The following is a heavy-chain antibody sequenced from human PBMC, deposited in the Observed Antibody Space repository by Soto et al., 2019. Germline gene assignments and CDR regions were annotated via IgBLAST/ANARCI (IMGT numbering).Heavy chain of an antibody. V-gene: IGHV3-23*01. D-gene: IGHD5-12*01. CDR3: TRMPGGGWQRFFDY. J-gene: IGHJ4*02. CDR2: ITVGGAQK. CDR1: GFTFIDHD. Sequence: EVKLLEAGGALVQPGGSLRLSCEASGFTFIDHDMSRVRQAPGKGLEWVSSITVGGAQKDYGQSVKGRFTISRDNSNDTLFLQMDSLQVEDTAIYFCTRMPGGGWQRFFDYWGQGTVVTVSS.